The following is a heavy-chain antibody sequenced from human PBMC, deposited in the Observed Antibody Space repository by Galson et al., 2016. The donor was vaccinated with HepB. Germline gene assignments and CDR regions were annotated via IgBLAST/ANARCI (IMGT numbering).Heavy chain of an antibody. CDR1: GYTLIELS. D-gene: IGHD3-16*02. V-gene: IGHV1-24*01. CDR2: FDPEDGDT. CDR3: ATTDHTWGHYRFAFDI. J-gene: IGHJ3*02. Sequence: SVKVSCKVAGYTLIELSIHWVRLAPGKGLEWMGGFDPEDGDTIYAHNFQGRVTMTEDRSTDTAYMELSSLRSEDTALYYCATTDHTWGHYRFAFDIWGQGTMVSVSS.